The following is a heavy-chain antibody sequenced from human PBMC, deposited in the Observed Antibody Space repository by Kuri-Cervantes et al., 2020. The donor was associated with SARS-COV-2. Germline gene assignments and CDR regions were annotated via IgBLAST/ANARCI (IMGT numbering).Heavy chain of an antibody. V-gene: IGHV3-74*01. CDR3: AREDPNYGDYGWIDY. Sequence: GESLKISCAASGFTFSSYWMHWVRQAPGKGLVWVSRINSDGSSTSYADSVKGRFTISRDNSKNTLYLQMSSLRAEDTAVYYCAREDPNYGDYGWIDYWGQGTLVTVSS. D-gene: IGHD4-17*01. CDR1: GFTFSSYW. CDR2: INSDGSST. J-gene: IGHJ4*02.